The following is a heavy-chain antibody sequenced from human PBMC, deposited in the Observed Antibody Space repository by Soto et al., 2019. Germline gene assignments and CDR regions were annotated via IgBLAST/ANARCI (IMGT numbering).Heavy chain of an antibody. V-gene: IGHV1-18*01. CDR2: ISAYNGNT. Sequence: ASVKVSCKASGYTFTSYGISWVRQAPGQGLEWMGWISAYNGNTNYAQKLQGRVTMTTDTSTSTAYMELRSLRSDDTAVYYCARTALSIAVAGTLDYWGQGTLVTVSS. CDR3: ARTALSIAVAGTLDY. J-gene: IGHJ4*02. D-gene: IGHD6-19*01. CDR1: GYTFTSYG.